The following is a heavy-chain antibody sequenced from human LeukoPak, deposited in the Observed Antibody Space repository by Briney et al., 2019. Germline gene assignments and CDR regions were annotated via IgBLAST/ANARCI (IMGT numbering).Heavy chain of an antibody. CDR2: IIPIFGTA. V-gene: IGHV1-69*06. D-gene: IGHD5-24*01. J-gene: IGHJ3*02. CDR1: GGTFSSYA. CDR3: AREGRDGYNSVAFDI. Sequence: SVKVSCKTSGGTFSSYAISWVRQAPGQGSEWMGGIIPIFGTANYAQKLQGRVTITADKSTSTAYMELSSLRSEDTAVYYCAREGRDGYNSVAFDIWGQGTMVTVSS.